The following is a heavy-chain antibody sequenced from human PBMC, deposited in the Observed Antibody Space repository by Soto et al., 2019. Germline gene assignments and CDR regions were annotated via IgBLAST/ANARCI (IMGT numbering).Heavy chain of an antibody. D-gene: IGHD1-1*01. CDR3: ARDLSRQSWKWLDP. CDR2: IHPNSGET. J-gene: IGHJ5*02. V-gene: IGHV1-2*02. Sequence: QVQLVQSGAEVKEPGSSMKVSCKASGYTFTDHYINWVRQAPGHAPEYMGWIHPNSGETKYVERFQGRVNMTRDTSIRTAYLEVRRLTADDKAVYYCARDLSRQSWKWLDPLGPGTRVPVSS. CDR1: GYTFTDHY.